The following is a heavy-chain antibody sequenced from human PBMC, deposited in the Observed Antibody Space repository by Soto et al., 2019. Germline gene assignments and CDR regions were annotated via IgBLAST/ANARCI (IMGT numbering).Heavy chain of an antibody. CDR2: IYYSGST. Sequence: PSETLSLTCSVSGASISRDDYYWSWIRQPPGKGLEWIGYIYYSGSTYYNPSLKSRVAISLDTSKNQFSLNLSSVTAADTAVYYCARMPLVVAAPKYGFDYWGQGTLVTVSS. CDR3: ARMPLVVAAPKYGFDY. V-gene: IGHV4-30-4*01. D-gene: IGHD2-15*01. J-gene: IGHJ4*02. CDR1: GASISRDDYY.